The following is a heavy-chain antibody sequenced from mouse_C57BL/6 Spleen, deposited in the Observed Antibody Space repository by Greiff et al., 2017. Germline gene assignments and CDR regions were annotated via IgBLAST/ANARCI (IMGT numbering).Heavy chain of an antibody. CDR3: ARWGSYYFDY. Sequence: QVQLQQSGAELVKPGASVKLSCKASGYTFTSYWMHWVKQRPGQGLEWIGMIHPNSGSTNYNEKFKSKATLTVDKSSSTAYMQLSSLTSEDSAVYYCARWGSYYFDYWGQGTTLTVSS. CDR2: IHPNSGST. D-gene: IGHD3-1*01. J-gene: IGHJ2*01. CDR1: GYTFTSYW. V-gene: IGHV1-64*01.